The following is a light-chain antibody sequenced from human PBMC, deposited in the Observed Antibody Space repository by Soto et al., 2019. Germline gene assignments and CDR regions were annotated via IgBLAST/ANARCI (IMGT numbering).Light chain of an antibody. V-gene: IGKV3-11*01. CDR3: QQRSHWPS. J-gene: IGKJ3*01. CDR2: DAY. Sequence: EIVLTQSPATLSLSPGERATLSCRASQSVSRYLAWYQQKPGQAPSLLIYDAYNRATRIPARFSGSGSGTAFLFNSSSLEPEYFGVYCCQQRSHWPSFGRGPKVDIK. CDR1: QSVSRY.